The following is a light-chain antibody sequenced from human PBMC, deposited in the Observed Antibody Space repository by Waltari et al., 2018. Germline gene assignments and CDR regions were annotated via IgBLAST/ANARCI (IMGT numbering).Light chain of an antibody. J-gene: IGKJ3*01. CDR3: QQYYSNPFT. Sequence: DIVMTQSPDSLAVSLGDRATINCRSSQSVLYRSNLKNYLAWYQQKPGQSPKVLIYWASSRESGVPDRFSVSGSETDFTLTISSLQAEDVAVYYCQQYYSNPFTFGPGTKVEIK. V-gene: IGKV4-1*01. CDR1: QSVLYRSNLKNY. CDR2: WAS.